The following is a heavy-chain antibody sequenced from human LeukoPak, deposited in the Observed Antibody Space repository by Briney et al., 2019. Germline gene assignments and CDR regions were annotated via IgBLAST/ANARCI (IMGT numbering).Heavy chain of an antibody. CDR1: GYTFTSYG. CDR2: ISAFNANT. D-gene: IGHD3-22*01. CDR3: ARHIVVVSNDAFDI. Sequence: ASVKVSCKASGYTFTSYGITWVRQAPGQGVEWMGWISAFNANTNYAQKLQGRVTMTTDTSTSTAYMELRSLRSDDTAMYYCARHIVVVSNDAFDIWGQGTMVTVSS. J-gene: IGHJ3*02. V-gene: IGHV1-18*01.